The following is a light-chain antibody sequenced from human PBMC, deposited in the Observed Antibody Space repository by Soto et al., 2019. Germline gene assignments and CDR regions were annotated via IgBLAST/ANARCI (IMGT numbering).Light chain of an antibody. CDR1: QSISSW. J-gene: IGKJ1*01. Sequence: DIQMTQSPSTLSASVGDRVTITCRASQSISSWLAWYQQKPGKAPKLLIYKASSLESGVPSRFSGSGSGTEFTLSISSLQPDDFATYDCQQYNSYSAFGQGTNVEIK. CDR3: QQYNSYSA. V-gene: IGKV1-5*03. CDR2: KAS.